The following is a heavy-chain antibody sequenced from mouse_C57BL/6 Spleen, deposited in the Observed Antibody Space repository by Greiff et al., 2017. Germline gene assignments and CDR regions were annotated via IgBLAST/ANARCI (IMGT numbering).Heavy chain of an antibody. D-gene: IGHD2-1*01. V-gene: IGHV1-80*01. CDR3: ARSGGNYVTDY. Sequence: QVQLKQSGAELVKPGASVKISCKASGYAFRSYWMNWVKQRPGKGLEWIGQIYPGDGDTNYNGKFKGKATLTADKSSSTAYMQLSSLTSEDSAVYFCARSGGNYVTDYWGQGTTLTVSS. CDR2: IYPGDGDT. CDR1: GYAFRSYW. J-gene: IGHJ2*01.